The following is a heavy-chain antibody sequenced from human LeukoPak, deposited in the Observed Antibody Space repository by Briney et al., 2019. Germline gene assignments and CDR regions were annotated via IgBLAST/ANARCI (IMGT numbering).Heavy chain of an antibody. D-gene: IGHD2-2*02. CDR3: ARENIVVVPAAIWYYYYYMDV. J-gene: IGHJ6*03. CDR1: GGSFSGYY. Sequence: SETLSLTCAVYGGSFSGYYWSWIRQPPGKGLEWIGEINHSGSTNYNPSLKSRVTISVDTSKNQFSLKLSSVTAADTAVYHCARENIVVVPAAIWYYYYYMDVWGKGTTVTVSS. CDR2: INHSGST. V-gene: IGHV4-34*01.